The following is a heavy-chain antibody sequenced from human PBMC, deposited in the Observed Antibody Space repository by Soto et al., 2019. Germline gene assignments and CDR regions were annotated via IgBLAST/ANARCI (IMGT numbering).Heavy chain of an antibody. D-gene: IGHD3-3*01. V-gene: IGHV3-23*01. CDR3: AKDVRALTIFGVVPRGDYYYGMDV. CDR2: ISGSGGNT. Sequence: SGGSLRLSCAASGFTFSSYWMNWVRQAPGKGLEWVSVISGSGGNTFYADSVKGRFTISRDNSKYTLYLQMNSLRAEDTAVYYCAKDVRALTIFGVVPRGDYYYGMDVWGQGTTVTVSS. CDR1: GFTFSSYW. J-gene: IGHJ6*02.